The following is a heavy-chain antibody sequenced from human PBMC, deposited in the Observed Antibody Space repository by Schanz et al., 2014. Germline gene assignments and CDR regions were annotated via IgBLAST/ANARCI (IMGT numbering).Heavy chain of an antibody. V-gene: IGHV1-8*01. CDR1: GGTFSSST. D-gene: IGHD3-10*01. J-gene: IGHJ4*02. CDR2: MNSKTGNT. Sequence: QVQLVQSGGEVKKPGASATVSCKASGGTFSSSTLTWVRQATGQGLEWMGWMNSKTGNTGYAQRFQGRVTMTRNTSISTAYLELSSLRSGDTAVYYCTKGRTFGRWGQGTLVTVSS. CDR3: TKGRTFGR.